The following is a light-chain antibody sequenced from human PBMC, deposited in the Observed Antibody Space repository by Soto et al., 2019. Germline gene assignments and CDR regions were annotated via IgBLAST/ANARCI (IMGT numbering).Light chain of an antibody. CDR3: HTYNSYTLHT. V-gene: IGKV1-5*01. Sequence: DIQMTQSPSTLSASVGDRITITYRASQSVSRRLAWYQQKPGKAPKLLIYDASSLESGVPSRFSGRVSGTEFTLTIISLQPDDCETYDCHTYNSYTLHTFGQGTTLEIK. CDR1: QSVSRR. J-gene: IGKJ2*01. CDR2: DAS.